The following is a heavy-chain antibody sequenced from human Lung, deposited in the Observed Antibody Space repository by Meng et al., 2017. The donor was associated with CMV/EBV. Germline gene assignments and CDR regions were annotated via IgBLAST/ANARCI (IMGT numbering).Heavy chain of an antibody. V-gene: IGHV3-21*05. CDR1: GFTFSDYS. CDR2: IRDTTGST. J-gene: IGHJ6*02. Sequence: GGSLRLXXTASGFTFSDYSMHWVRQAPGKGLEWISYIRDTTGSTSYADSVKGSFTISRDNAKSSLLLQMNSLRIKDTAVDYCARGGVAAAGGLGYYGMDVWGQGAXVTVSS. D-gene: IGHD6-13*01. CDR3: ARGGVAAAGGLGYYGMDV.